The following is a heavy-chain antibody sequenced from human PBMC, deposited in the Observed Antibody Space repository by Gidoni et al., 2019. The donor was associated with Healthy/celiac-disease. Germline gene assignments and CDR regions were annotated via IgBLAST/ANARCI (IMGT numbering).Heavy chain of an antibody. V-gene: IGHV4-38-2*01. Sequence: QVQLQESGPGLVKPSETLSLTCAVSGYSISSGYYWGWIRQPPGKGLEWIGSIYHSGSTYYNPSLKSRVTISVDTSKNQFSLKLSSVTAADTAVYYCARGVFGAAALRFDPWGQGTLVTVSS. CDR1: GYSISSGYY. D-gene: IGHD3-3*01. CDR3: ARGVFGAAALRFDP. J-gene: IGHJ5*02. CDR2: IYHSGST.